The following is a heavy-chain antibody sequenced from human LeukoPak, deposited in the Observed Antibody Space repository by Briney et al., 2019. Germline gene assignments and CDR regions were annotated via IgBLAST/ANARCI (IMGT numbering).Heavy chain of an antibody. Sequence: GGSLRLSCAASGFTVSSNYMSWVRRAPGKGLEWGSVIKSGGSTYYADSGKGRFTISRDNSKNTLYLQMNSLRAEDTAVYYCATGNRHDYGDYFDYWGQGTLVTVSS. CDR3: ATGNRHDYGDYFDY. J-gene: IGHJ4*02. V-gene: IGHV3-53*01. D-gene: IGHD4-17*01. CDR1: GFTVSSNY. CDR2: IKSGGST.